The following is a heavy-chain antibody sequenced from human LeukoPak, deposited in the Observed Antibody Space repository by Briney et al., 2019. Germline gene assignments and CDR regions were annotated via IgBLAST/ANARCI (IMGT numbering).Heavy chain of an antibody. Sequence: SETLSLTCAVYGGSFSGYYWSWIRQPPGKGLEWIGYIYYSGSTNYNPSLKSRVTISVDTSKNQFSLKLSSVTAADTAVYYCARDRVGWFGELGSFDIWGQGTMVTVSS. CDR1: GGSFSGYY. D-gene: IGHD3-10*01. CDR2: IYYSGST. V-gene: IGHV4-59*01. J-gene: IGHJ3*02. CDR3: ARDRVGWFGELGSFDI.